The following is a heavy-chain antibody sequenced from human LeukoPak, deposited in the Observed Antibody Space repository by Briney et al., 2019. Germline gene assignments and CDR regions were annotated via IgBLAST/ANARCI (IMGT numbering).Heavy chain of an antibody. V-gene: IGHV3-7*01. J-gene: IGHJ4*02. CDR3: ARDLSGVTGYTYGRGIDY. CDR2: IKKDGSDK. Sequence: GGSLRLSCAASGFIFSSYEMNWVRQAPGKGLEWVANIKKDGSDKYYVDSVKGRFTISRDNAKTSLYLQMNSLRAEDTAVYYCARDLSGVTGYTYGRGIDYWGQGTLVTVSS. D-gene: IGHD5-18*01. CDR1: GFIFSSYE.